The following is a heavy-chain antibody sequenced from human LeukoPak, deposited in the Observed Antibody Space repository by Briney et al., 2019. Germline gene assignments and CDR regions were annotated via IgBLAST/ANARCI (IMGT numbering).Heavy chain of an antibody. CDR1: GYTFTSYG. D-gene: IGHD3-22*01. J-gene: IGHJ2*01. CDR2: ISAYNGNT. CDR3: ARGTKDYYDSSGPGSYFDL. Sequence: GASVKVSCKASGYTFTSYGISWVRQAPGQGLEWMGWISAYNGNTNYAQKHQGRVTMTTDTSTSTAYMELRSLRSDDTAVYYCARGTKDYYDSSGPGSYFDLWGRGTLVTVSS. V-gene: IGHV1-18*01.